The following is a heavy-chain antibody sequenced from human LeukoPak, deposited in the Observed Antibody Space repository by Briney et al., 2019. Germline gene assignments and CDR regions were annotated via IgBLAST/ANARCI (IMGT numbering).Heavy chain of an antibody. D-gene: IGHD2-21*01. Sequence: GGSLRLSCAASGFSVSGKFMSWVRQAPGKGLEWVSIIHYDGKIRYAGSVGGRSTIYRDDSENTLFLQVNSLRVDDTAVYFCASGDGYLQPYWGQGTLVTVSS. CDR3: ASGDGYLQPY. CDR2: IHYDGKI. V-gene: IGHV3-53*01. J-gene: IGHJ4*02. CDR1: GFSVSGKF.